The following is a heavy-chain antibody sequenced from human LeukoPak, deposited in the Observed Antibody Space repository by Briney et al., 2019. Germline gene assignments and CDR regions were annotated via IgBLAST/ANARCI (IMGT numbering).Heavy chain of an antibody. CDR3: ARDRYGDGFAHLDY. J-gene: IGHJ4*02. CDR1: GYTYTSYA. V-gene: IGHV1-2*02. Sequence: ASVKVSCKASGYTYTSYAIHWVRQAPGQGLEWMGWITPSGGTNYPQKFQGRLAITWDTSITTAYMDLSRLTSDDTAVYYCARDRYGDGFAHLDYWGQGALVTVSS. D-gene: IGHD5-24*01. CDR2: ITPSGGT.